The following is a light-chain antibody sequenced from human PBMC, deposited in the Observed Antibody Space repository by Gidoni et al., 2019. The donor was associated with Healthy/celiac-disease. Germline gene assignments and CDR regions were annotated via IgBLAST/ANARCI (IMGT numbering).Light chain of an antibody. J-gene: IGKJ5*01. Sequence: DIQMTQHPSSLSASVGDRVTITCRASQSISSYLNWYQQKPGKAPKLLIYAASSLQSGVPSRFSGSGSGTDFTLTISSLQPEDFASYYCQQSYSNPATFGQGTRLEIK. CDR2: AAS. CDR3: QQSYSNPAT. CDR1: QSISSY. V-gene: IGKV1-39*01.